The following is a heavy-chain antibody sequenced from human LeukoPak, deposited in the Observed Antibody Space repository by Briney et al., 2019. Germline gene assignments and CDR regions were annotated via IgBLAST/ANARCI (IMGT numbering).Heavy chain of an antibody. D-gene: IGHD6-6*01. CDR3: ARHDSSSRDAFDI. Sequence: SETLSLTCTVSGGSISRSTYYWGWIRQPPGKGLEWIGSIYYSGSTYYNPSLKSRVTISVDTSKNQFSLKLSSVTAADTAVYYCARHDSSSRDAFDIWGQGTMVTVSS. V-gene: IGHV4-39*01. CDR1: GGSISRSTYY. CDR2: IYYSGST. J-gene: IGHJ3*02.